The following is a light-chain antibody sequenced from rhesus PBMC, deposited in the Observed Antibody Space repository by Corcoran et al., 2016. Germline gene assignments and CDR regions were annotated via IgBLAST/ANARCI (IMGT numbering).Light chain of an antibody. V-gene: IGKV1-59*02. CDR1: QSIGSH. Sequence: AIQMTQSPSSLSASVGDTVTITCRASQSIGSHLAWYQQKPGKVPTPLIYAASTLPSEVPSRFRGSGSGTDFTLAISSLQPEDVATYYCQKCDSAPLTFGGGTKVEI. CDR3: QKCDSAPLT. J-gene: IGKJ4*01. CDR2: AAS.